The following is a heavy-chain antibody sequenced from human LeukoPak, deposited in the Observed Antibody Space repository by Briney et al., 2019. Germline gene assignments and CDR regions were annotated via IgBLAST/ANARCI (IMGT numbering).Heavy chain of an antibody. CDR3: ARDPRWLTPDCTSTSCYENYFDP. D-gene: IGHD2-2*01. Sequence: SETLSLTCAVSGYSINNGYQWAWIRQSPGRGLEWIGSIYHNGGAHYNPSLRSRVVISVDTSNNQFSLRLSSVTVADTAVYYYARDPRWLTPDCTSTSCYENYFDPWGRGTLVTVSS. CDR1: GYSINNGYQ. J-gene: IGHJ5*02. V-gene: IGHV4-38-2*02. CDR2: IYHNGGA.